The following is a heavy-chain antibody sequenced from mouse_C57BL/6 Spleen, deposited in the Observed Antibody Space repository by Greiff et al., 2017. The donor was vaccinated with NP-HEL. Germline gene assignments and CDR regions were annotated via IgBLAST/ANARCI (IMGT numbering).Heavy chain of an antibody. CDR3: ARSLSTTAMDY. J-gene: IGHJ4*01. CDR1: GYTFTSYW. D-gene: IGHD1-1*01. CDR2: IDPSDSET. V-gene: IGHV1-52*01. Sequence: QVQLQQPGAELVRPGSSVKLSCKASGYTFTSYWMHWVKQRPIQGLEWIGSIDPSDSETHYNQKFKDKATLTVDKSSSTAYMQLSSLTSEDSAVYYCARSLSTTAMDYWGQGTSVTVSS.